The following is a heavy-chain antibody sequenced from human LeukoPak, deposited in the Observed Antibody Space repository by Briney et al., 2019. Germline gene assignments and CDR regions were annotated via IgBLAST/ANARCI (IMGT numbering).Heavy chain of an antibody. CDR1: GGTFSSYA. Sequence: SVKVSCKASGGTFSSYAISWVRQAPGQGLKWMGGIIPIFGTANYAQKFQGRVTITADKSTSTAYMELSSLRSEDTAVYYCARDPEVGYYFDYWGQGTLVTVSS. J-gene: IGHJ4*02. D-gene: IGHD1-26*01. V-gene: IGHV1-69*06. CDR2: IIPIFGTA. CDR3: ARDPEVGYYFDY.